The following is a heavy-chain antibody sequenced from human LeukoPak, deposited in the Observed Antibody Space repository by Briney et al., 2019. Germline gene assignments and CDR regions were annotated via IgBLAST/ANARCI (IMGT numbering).Heavy chain of an antibody. CDR1: GYTFTCYY. CDR3: ARAPCGGDCYSGAFDI. V-gene: IGHV1-69*05. CDR2: IIPIFGTA. J-gene: IGHJ3*02. Sequence: SVKVSCKASGYTFTCYYMHWVRQAPGQGLEWMGGIIPIFGTANYAQKFQGRVTITTDESTSTAYMELSSLRSEDTAVYYCARAPCGGDCYSGAFDIWGQGTMVTVSS. D-gene: IGHD2-21*02.